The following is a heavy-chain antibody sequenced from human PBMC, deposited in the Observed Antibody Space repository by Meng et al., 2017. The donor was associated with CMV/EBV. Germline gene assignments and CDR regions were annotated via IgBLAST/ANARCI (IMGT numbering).Heavy chain of an antibody. J-gene: IGHJ4*02. D-gene: IGHD3/OR15-3a*01. Sequence: QVQLVWSGGGLVKSGGYLRLSCAASGFTFSDYYMSWIRQAPGKGLEWVSYISSSSSYTNYADSVKGRFTISRDNAKNSLYLQMNSLRAEDTAVYYCARDRTGYPFDYWGQGTLVTVSS. V-gene: IGHV3-11*05. CDR3: ARDRTGYPFDY. CDR2: ISSSSSYT. CDR1: GFTFSDYY.